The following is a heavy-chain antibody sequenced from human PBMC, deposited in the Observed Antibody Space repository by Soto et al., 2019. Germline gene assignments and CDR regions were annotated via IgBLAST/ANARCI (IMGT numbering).Heavy chain of an antibody. V-gene: IGHV4-30-2*01. D-gene: IGHD6-19*01. Sequence: SETLSLTCAVSGGSISSGGYSWSWIRQPPGKGLEWIGYIDHSGSTYYNPSLKSRVTISVNKSKNQFSLKLTSVTAADTAVYYCARAETVAFDYWGQGTQVTVSS. CDR3: ARAETVAFDY. CDR1: GGSISSGGYS. CDR2: IDHSGST. J-gene: IGHJ4*02.